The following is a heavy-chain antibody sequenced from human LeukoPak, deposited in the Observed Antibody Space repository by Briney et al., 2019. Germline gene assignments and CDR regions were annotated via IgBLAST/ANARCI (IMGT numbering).Heavy chain of an antibody. CDR1: GFIVNTNY. CDR2: IYADGNT. Sequence: GSLRLSCAAPGFIVNTNYMTWVRQAPGRGLEWVSFIYADGNTYYADSVKGRFTISRDISKNAVYLQMNSLRAEDTAVYYCARDSYGDANFDSWGQGTLVTVSS. J-gene: IGHJ4*02. CDR3: ARDSYGDANFDS. V-gene: IGHV3-53*01. D-gene: IGHD4-17*01.